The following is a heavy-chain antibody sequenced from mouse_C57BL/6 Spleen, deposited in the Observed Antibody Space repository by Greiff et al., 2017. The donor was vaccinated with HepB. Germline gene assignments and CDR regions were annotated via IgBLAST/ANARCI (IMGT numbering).Heavy chain of an antibody. D-gene: IGHD1-1*01. Sequence: ESGPGLVKPSQSLSLTCSVTGYSITSGYYWNWIRQFPGNKLEWMGYISYDGSNNYNPSLKNRISITRDTSKNQFFLKLNSVTTEDTATYYCARYTTVVAESFDYWGQGTTLTVSS. CDR2: ISYDGSN. J-gene: IGHJ2*01. CDR3: ARYTTVVAESFDY. CDR1: GYSITSGYY. V-gene: IGHV3-6*01.